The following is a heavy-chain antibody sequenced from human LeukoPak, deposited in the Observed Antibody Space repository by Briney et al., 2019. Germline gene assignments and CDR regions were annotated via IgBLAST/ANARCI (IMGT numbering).Heavy chain of an antibody. V-gene: IGHV3-23*01. CDR2: ISNNGGYT. CDR1: GFTFSSST. J-gene: IGHJ4*02. D-gene: IGHD2-15*01. Sequence: GGSLRLSCAASGFTFSSSTMSWVRQAPGKGLEWVSAISNNGGYTYYADSVQGRFTISRDNPKSTLCLQMNSLRAEDTAVYYCAKQLGYCSDGSCYFPYWGQGTLVTVSS. CDR3: AKQLGYCSDGSCYFPY.